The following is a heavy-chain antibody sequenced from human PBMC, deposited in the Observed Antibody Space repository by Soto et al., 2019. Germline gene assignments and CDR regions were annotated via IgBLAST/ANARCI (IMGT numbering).Heavy chain of an antibody. Sequence: QITLKVSGPTLVNPTQTLTLTCTFSGFSLSTSGVGVGWIRQPPGKALEWLALMYWNDDKRYSPSLKSRLTITKDTSKNQVVLTMTNMDPVDTATYYCARSPGRITRVRGVIFHVNWFDPWGQGTLVTVSS. CDR3: ARSPGRITRVRGVIFHVNWFDP. CDR2: MYWNDDK. CDR1: GFSLSTSGVG. J-gene: IGHJ5*02. D-gene: IGHD3-10*01. V-gene: IGHV2-5*01.